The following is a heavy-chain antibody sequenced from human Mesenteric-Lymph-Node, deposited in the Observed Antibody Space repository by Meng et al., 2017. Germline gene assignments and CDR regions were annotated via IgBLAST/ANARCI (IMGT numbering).Heavy chain of an antibody. CDR2: ISASGGNT. V-gene: IGHV3-23*01. CDR1: GFRFSNYA. Sequence: LSLTCAASGFRFSNYAMYWVRQAPGEGLEWVSTISASGGNTYYADSVKGRFTISRDNSKNTLYLQMNSLRAEDTALYYCAKERSRGDFEYWGQGTLVTVSS. CDR3: AKERSRGDFEY. D-gene: IGHD1-26*01. J-gene: IGHJ4*02.